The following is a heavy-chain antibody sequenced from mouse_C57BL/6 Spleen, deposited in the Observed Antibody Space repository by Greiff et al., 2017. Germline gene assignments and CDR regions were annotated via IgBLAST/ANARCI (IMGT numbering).Heavy chain of an antibody. V-gene: IGHV5-17*01. CDR3: SRGRGRCFDY. J-gene: IGHJ2*01. D-gene: IGHD1-1*01. CDR1: GFAFSDSG. CDR2: ISSGSSTI. Sequence: EVKLVESGGGLVKPGGSLKLSCAASGFAFSDSGMHWVRQAPEKGLEWVAYISSGSSTIYYADTVKGRFTISRDNAKNTLFLQLTRLRSEDTAMYYCSRGRGRCFDYWGQGTTLTVSS.